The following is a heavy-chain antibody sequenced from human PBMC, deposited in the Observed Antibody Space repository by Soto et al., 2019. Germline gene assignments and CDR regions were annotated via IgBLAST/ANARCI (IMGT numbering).Heavy chain of an antibody. CDR3: ASLSYDFWSGYHSHYYYYYGMDV. CDR1: GGTFSSYA. J-gene: IGHJ6*02. D-gene: IGHD3-3*01. V-gene: IGHV1-69*13. Sequence: ASVKVSCKASGGTFSSYAISWVRQAPGQGLEWMGGIIPIFGTANYAQKFQGRVTITADESTSTAYMELSSLRSEDTAVYYCASLSYDFWSGYHSHYYYYYGMDVSGQGTTVTVSS. CDR2: IIPIFGTA.